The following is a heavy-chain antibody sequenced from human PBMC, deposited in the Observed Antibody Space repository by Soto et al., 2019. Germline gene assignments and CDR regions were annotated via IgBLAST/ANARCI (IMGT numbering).Heavy chain of an antibody. V-gene: IGHV1-3*05. Sequence: QVQLVQSGAEEKKPGASVKVSCKASGYTFTSYVMHWVRQAPGQRLEWMGWINAGNGNTKYSQKFQGRVTITRDTSASTAYMELSSLRSEDTAVYYCARDPSYYGMDVWGQGTTVTVSS. J-gene: IGHJ6*02. CDR3: ARDPSYYGMDV. CDR2: INAGNGNT. CDR1: GYTFTSYV.